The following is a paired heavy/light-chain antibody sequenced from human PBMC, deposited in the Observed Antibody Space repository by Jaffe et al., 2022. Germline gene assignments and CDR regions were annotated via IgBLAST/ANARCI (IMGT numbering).Heavy chain of an antibody. V-gene: IGHV4-38-2*01. CDR2: IYHSGST. J-gene: IGHJ5*02. Sequence: QVQLQESGPGLVKPSETLSLTCAVSGYSISSGYYWGWIRQPPGKGLEWIGSIYHSGSTYYNPSLKSRVTISVDTSKNQFSLKLSSVTAADTAVYYCARQDVIWDIVVVPAQFDPWGQGTLVTVSS. CDR1: GYSISSGYY. CDR3: ARQDVIWDIVVVPAQFDP. D-gene: IGHD2-2*01.
Light chain of an antibody. CDR1: SSDVGSYNL. J-gene: IGLJ3*02. CDR3: CSYAGSSTYWV. V-gene: IGLV2-23*01. CDR2: EGS. Sequence: QSALTQPASVSGSPGQSITISCTGTSSDVGSYNLVSWYQQHPGKAPKLMIYEGSKRPSGVSNRFSGSKSGNTASLTISGLQAEDEADYYCCSYAGSSTYWVFGGGTKLTVL.